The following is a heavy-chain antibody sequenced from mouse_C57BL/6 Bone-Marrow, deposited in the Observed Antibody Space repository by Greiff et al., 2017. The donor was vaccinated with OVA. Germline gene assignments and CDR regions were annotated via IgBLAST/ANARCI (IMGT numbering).Heavy chain of an antibody. J-gene: IGHJ1*03. Sequence: QVQLQQSGAELARPGASVKMSCKASGYTFTSYTMHWVKQRPGQGLEWIGYINPSSGYTKYNQKFKDKATLTADKSSSTAYMQLSSLTSEDSAVDYCARRGGYPWYFDVWGTGTTVTVSS. V-gene: IGHV1-4*01. CDR1: GYTFTSYT. CDR3: ARRGGYPWYFDV. CDR2: INPSSGYT. D-gene: IGHD3-2*02.